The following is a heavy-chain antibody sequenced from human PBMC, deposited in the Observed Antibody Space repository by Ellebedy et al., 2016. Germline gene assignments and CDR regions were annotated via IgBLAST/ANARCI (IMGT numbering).Heavy chain of an antibody. Sequence: GGSLRLSCKGSGYTLTSYWIGWVRQMPGKGLEWMAIIYPNDSETRYSPSFQGQVTISADKSISTAYLQWSSLKASDTAMYYCARWVYNSGWYADFWGQGTLVTVSS. J-gene: IGHJ4*02. D-gene: IGHD6-19*01. CDR1: GYTLTSYW. CDR3: ARWVYNSGWYADF. CDR2: IYPNDSET. V-gene: IGHV5-51*01.